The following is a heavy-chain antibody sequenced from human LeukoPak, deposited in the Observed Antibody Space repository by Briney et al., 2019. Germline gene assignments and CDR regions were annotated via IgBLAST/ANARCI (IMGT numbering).Heavy chain of an antibody. V-gene: IGHV3-23*01. CDR2: ITGSGTST. CDR3: AKDLRSSRMYYFDY. D-gene: IGHD2-2*01. CDR1: GFTFTSYA. J-gene: IGHJ4*02. Sequence: GGSLRLSCAASGFTFTSYAMSWVRQAPGKGLEWVSTITGSGTSTYYADSVKGRFTISRDNSKNTLYLQMNSLRAEDTAVYYCAKDLRSSRMYYFDYWGQGTLVTVSS.